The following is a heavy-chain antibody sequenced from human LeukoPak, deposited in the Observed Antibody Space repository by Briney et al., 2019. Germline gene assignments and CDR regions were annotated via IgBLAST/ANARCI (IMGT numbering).Heavy chain of an antibody. Sequence: GGSLRLSCAPSGFIFSRYWMRCVRQAPGKGLEWVANIKKDGSEKYYVDSVEGRLTISRDNAKNSLYLQMNSLRAEDTAVYYCAREHEPLRRGTYSFLYCGQETRVSVSS. D-gene: IGHD2/OR15-2a*01. J-gene: IGHJ4*02. CDR2: IKKDGSEK. CDR3: AREHEPLRRGTYSFLY. V-gene: IGHV3-7*05. CDR1: GFIFSRYW.